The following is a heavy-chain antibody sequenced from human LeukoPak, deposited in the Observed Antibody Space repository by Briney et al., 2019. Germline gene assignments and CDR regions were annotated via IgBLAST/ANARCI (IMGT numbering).Heavy chain of an antibody. J-gene: IGHJ4*02. D-gene: IGHD3-3*01. Sequence: GGSLRLSCAASGFTFSHYHINWVRQAPGKGLEWVGRIKSKTDGGTTDYAAPVKGRFTISRDDSKNTLYLQMNSLKTEDTAVYYCTTTECYDFWSGYLDLDYWGQGTLVTVSS. CDR1: GFTFSHYH. CDR3: TTTECYDFWSGYLDLDY. V-gene: IGHV3-15*01. CDR2: IKSKTDGGTT.